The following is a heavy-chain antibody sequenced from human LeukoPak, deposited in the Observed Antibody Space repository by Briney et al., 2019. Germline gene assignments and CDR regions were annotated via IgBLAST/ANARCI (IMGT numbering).Heavy chain of an antibody. CDR1: GGSISSYY. D-gene: IGHD3-22*01. J-gene: IGHJ4*02. CDR2: IYYSGST. V-gene: IGHV4-59*01. Sequence: SEALSLTCTVSGGSISSYYWSWIRQPPGKGLEWIGYIYYSGSTNYNPSLKSRVTTSVDTSKNQFSLKLSSVTAADTAVYYCVSGDGYYYSSYWGQGTLVTVSS. CDR3: VSGDGYYYSSY.